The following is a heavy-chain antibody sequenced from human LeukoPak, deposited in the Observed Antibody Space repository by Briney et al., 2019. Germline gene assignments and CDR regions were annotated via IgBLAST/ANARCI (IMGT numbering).Heavy chain of an antibody. Sequence: GGSLRLSCAASGFTVSSNYMSWVRQAPGKGLEWVSAISGSGGSTYYADSVKGRFTISRDNSKNTLYLQMNSLRAEDTAVYYCAKTFYYYYGMDVWGQGTTVTVSS. J-gene: IGHJ6*02. V-gene: IGHV3-23*01. CDR2: ISGSGGST. CDR1: GFTVSSNY. CDR3: AKTFYYYYGMDV.